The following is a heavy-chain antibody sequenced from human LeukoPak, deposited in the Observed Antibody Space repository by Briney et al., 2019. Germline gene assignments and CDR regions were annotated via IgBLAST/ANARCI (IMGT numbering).Heavy chain of an antibody. CDR2: IPSDETNK. CDR3: GKHDSDYDGK. Sequence: GGSLRLSCAASGFTFSIYGMHWVRQAPGKGLEWVAFIPSDETNKYYADSVKGRFTISRDNSRNTLYLQMNSLRVGDTAVYYCGKHDSDYDGKWGQGSLVTVSS. J-gene: IGHJ4*02. V-gene: IGHV3-30*02. CDR1: GFTFSIYG. D-gene: IGHD5-12*01.